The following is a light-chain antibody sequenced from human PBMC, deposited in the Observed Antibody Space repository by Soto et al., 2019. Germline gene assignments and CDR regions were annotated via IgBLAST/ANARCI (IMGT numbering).Light chain of an antibody. J-gene: IGKJ2*01. V-gene: IGKV3-20*01. CDR3: QQYDSSSPT. Sequence: EVVLTQSPGTLSLSPGERAILSCRASQSVRSRYLAWYQQRPGQAPRLLIYEASNRASGIPDRFSGSGSGTDFTLTIRSLQPDDFATYYCQQYDSSSPTFGQGTKLEIK. CDR1: QSVRSRY. CDR2: EAS.